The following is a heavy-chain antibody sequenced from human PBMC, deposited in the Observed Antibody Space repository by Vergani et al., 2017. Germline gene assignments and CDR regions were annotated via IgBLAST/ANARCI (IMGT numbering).Heavy chain of an antibody. V-gene: IGHV1-46*01. CDR3: ASNCGGDCWTGFDP. Sequence: QVQLVQSGAEVGKPGASVKISCKASGYTFTAYYIHWVRQAPEQGFEWVGVISPDGFSTFYAQKFQGRVTITRDTSTSTVYVEVTSLRSDDTAVYYCASNCGGDCWTGFDPWGQGTLVTVSS. D-gene: IGHD2-21*01. CDR1: GYTFTAYY. CDR2: ISPDGFST. J-gene: IGHJ5*02.